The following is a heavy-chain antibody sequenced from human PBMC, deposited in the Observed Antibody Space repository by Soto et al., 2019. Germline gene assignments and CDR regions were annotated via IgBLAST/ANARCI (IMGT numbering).Heavy chain of an antibody. Sequence: GWSLRLSCAASGFTFSSYAMSWVRQAPGKGLEWVSAISGSGGSTYYADSVKGRFTISRDNSKNTLYLQMNSLRAEDTAVYYCAKDVSTYSSSWYPWFDPWGQGTLVTVSS. CDR3: AKDVSTYSSSWYPWFDP. CDR1: GFTFSSYA. CDR2: ISGSGGST. J-gene: IGHJ5*02. D-gene: IGHD6-13*01. V-gene: IGHV3-23*01.